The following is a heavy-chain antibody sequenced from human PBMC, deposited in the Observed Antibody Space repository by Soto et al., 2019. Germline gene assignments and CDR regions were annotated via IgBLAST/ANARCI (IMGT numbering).Heavy chain of an antibody. CDR2: ISGSGGST. Sequence: PGGSLRLSCAAFGFTFSSYAMSWVRQAPGKGLEWVSAISGSGGSTYYADSVKGRFTISRDNSKNTLYLQMNSLRAEDTAVYYCAQDIVRNAVATYYFDYWGQGTLVTVSP. D-gene: IGHD5-12*01. V-gene: IGHV3-23*01. CDR1: GFTFSSYA. CDR3: AQDIVRNAVATYYFDY. J-gene: IGHJ4*02.